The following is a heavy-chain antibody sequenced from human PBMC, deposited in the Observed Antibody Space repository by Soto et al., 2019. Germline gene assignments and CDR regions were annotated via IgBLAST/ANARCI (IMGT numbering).Heavy chain of an antibody. CDR2: ISFDGNNI. V-gene: IGHV3-30-3*01. Sequence: GGSLRLSCASSGFNFSFYAMHWVRQTPGKGLEWVAVISFDGNNIYYADSVQGRFTISRDSSSSMLYLQMNNLKPEDSAIYYCAPFLFDSLDSWGQGTLVTVSS. D-gene: IGHD3-22*01. J-gene: IGHJ4*02. CDR3: APFLFDSLDS. CDR1: GFNFSFYA.